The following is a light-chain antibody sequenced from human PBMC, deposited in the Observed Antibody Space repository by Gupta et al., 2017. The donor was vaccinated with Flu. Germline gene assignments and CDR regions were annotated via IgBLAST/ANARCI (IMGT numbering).Light chain of an antibody. CDR3: QQYGSSPAT. CDR1: QSVSSSY. Sequence: GTLSLSPGERATRSCRASQSVSSSYLAWYQQKPGQAPRLLIYGASSRATGIPDRFSGSGSGTDFTLTISRLEPEDFAVYYCQQYGSSPATFGQGTKVEIK. J-gene: IGKJ1*01. CDR2: GAS. V-gene: IGKV3-20*01.